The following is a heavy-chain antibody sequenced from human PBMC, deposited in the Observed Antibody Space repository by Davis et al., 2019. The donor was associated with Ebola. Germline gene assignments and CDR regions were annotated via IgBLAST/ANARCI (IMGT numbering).Heavy chain of an antibody. J-gene: IGHJ6*02. Sequence: GESLKISCTASGFTFGDYAMSWFRQAPGKGLEWVGFIRSKAYGGTTEYAASVKGRFTISRDDSKSIAYLQMNSLKTEDTAVYYCTRVGDSSGYYYGLDYYYYGMDVWGQGTTVTVSS. CDR1: GFTFGDYA. D-gene: IGHD3-22*01. CDR2: IRSKAYGGTT. V-gene: IGHV3-49*03. CDR3: TRVGDSSGYYYGLDYYYYGMDV.